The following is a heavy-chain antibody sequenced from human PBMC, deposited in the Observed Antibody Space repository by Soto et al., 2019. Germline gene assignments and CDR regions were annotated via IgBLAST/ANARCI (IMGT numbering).Heavy chain of an antibody. J-gene: IGHJ4*02. Sequence: SETLSLTCTVSGCSISSYYWSWIRQPPGKGLEWIGYIYYSGSTNYNPSLKSRVTISVDTSKNQFSLKLSSVTAADTAVYYCARDTSSGWPDYWGQGTLVTVS. CDR1: GCSISSYY. D-gene: IGHD6-19*01. V-gene: IGHV4-59*01. CDR3: ARDTSSGWPDY. CDR2: IYYSGST.